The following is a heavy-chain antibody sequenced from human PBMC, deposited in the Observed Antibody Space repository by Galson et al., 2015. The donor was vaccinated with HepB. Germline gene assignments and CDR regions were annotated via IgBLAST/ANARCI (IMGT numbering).Heavy chain of an antibody. D-gene: IGHD3-10*01. V-gene: IGHV3-15*01. CDR3: TTKVGRFGEYDPLPFDY. Sequence: SLRLSCAASGFTFSNAWMSWVRQAPGKGLEWVGRSKSKTDGGTTDYAAPVKGRFTISRDDSKNTLYLQMNSLKTEDTAVYYCTTKVGRFGEYDPLPFDYWGQGTLVTVSS. CDR1: GFTFSNAW. J-gene: IGHJ4*02. CDR2: SKSKTDGGTT.